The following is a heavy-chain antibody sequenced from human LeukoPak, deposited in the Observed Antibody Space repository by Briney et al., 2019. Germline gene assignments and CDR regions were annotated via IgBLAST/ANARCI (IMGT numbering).Heavy chain of an antibody. CDR2: IISISPTA. CDR3: ARGRVSGTTLVTWFDT. V-gene: IGHV1-69*05. CDR1: GGTFSSYA. D-gene: IGHD5-18*01. Sequence: ASVKVSCKASGGTFSSYAISWVRQAPGQGLEWLGGIISISPTANYAQKFQDRVTMNMDESTTTAFMELSSLRSDDTAVYYCARGRVSGTTLVTWFDTWGQGTLVTVSP. J-gene: IGHJ5*02.